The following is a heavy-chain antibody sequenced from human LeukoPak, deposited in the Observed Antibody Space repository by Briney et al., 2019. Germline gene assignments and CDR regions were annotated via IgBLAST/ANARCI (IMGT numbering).Heavy chain of an antibody. D-gene: IGHD2-15*01. CDR3: ARNSGGSWGDLDY. CDR1: GYSFTTYW. CDR2: IYPSDSDT. J-gene: IGHJ4*02. Sequence: GESLKISCQASGYSFTTYWIAWVRQMPGKGLEWMGIIYPSDSDTTYTPSFQGQVTISADKSISTAYLQWSSLKASDTAMYYCARNSGGSWGDLDYWGQGTLVTVSS. V-gene: IGHV5-51*01.